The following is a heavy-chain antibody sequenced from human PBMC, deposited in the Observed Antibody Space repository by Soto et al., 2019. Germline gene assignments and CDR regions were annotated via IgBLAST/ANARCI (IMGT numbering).Heavy chain of an antibody. D-gene: IGHD2-21*01. CDR2: VENSGST. V-gene: IGHV4-61*01. Sequence: SETLSLTCSVSGGSVSSESYYWSWIRQTPGKGLEWIGYVENSGSTKYNPSLKSRVTISVDTSKNQFSLKLSSVTGADTAVYYCARERGDSHWIDPWGQGTLVTVSS. CDR1: GGSVSSESYY. CDR3: ARERGDSHWIDP. J-gene: IGHJ5*02.